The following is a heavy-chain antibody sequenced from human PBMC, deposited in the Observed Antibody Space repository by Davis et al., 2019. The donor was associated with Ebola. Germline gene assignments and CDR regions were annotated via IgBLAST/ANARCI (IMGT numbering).Heavy chain of an antibody. CDR1: GFTFSSYS. D-gene: IGHD2-2*02. Sequence: GESLKISCAASGFTFSSYSMNWVRQAPGKGLEWVSYISSSSSTIYYADSVKGRFTISRDNSKNTLYLQMSSLRAEDTALYYCAGLDCTSASCYTGNFYYYYGADVWGQGTTVTVSS. V-gene: IGHV3-48*01. J-gene: IGHJ6*02. CDR2: ISSSSSTI. CDR3: AGLDCTSASCYTGNFYYYYGADV.